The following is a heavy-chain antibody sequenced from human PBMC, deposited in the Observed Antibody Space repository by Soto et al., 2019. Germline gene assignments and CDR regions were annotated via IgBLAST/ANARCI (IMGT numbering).Heavy chain of an antibody. Sequence: ACGLTREQPRVAYTISCNLSGCSLIKDRMGVSWIRQPPGKALEWLAHIFSNDEKSYSTSLKSRLTISKDTSKSQVVLTMTNMDPVDTATYYCARIPRTSYDFWSGDWSRMEGWGQGTTVTGTS. J-gene: IGHJ6*02. CDR3: ARIPRTSYDFWSGDWSRMEG. D-gene: IGHD3-3*01. CDR2: IFSNDEK. CDR1: GCSLIKDRMG. V-gene: IGHV2-26*01.